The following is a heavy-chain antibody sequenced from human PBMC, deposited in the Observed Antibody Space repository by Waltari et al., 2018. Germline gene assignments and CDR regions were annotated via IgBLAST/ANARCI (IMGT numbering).Heavy chain of an antibody. V-gene: IGHV1-46*01. CDR1: GYTFTSYY. CDR2: INPSGGST. D-gene: IGHD2-15*01. J-gene: IGHJ4*02. Sequence: QVQLVQSGAEVKKPGASVKVSCKASGYTFTSYYMHWGRQAPGQGLEWMGIINPSGGSTSNAQKFQGRVTMTRDTSTSTVYMELSSLISEDTAVYYCARLGVVTIFDYWGQGTLVTVSS. CDR3: ARLGVVTIFDY.